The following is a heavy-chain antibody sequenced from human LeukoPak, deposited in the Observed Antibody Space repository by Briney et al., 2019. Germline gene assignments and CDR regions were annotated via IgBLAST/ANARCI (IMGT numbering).Heavy chain of an antibody. CDR1: GGSISSGSYY. V-gene: IGHV4-39*07. Sequence: SETLSLTCTVSGGSISSGSYYWRWIRQPAGKGLEWIGSIYYSGSTYYNPSLKSRVTISVDTSKNQFSLKLSSVTAADTAVYYCARDYEDGITMVRAPGYWGQGTLVTVSS. CDR3: ARDYEDGITMVRAPGY. J-gene: IGHJ4*02. CDR2: IYYSGST. D-gene: IGHD3-10*01.